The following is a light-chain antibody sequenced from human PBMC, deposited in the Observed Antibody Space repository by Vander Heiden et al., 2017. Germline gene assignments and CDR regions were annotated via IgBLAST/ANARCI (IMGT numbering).Light chain of an antibody. CDR1: QSVLYSSNNKNY. V-gene: IGKV4-1*01. CDR3: QQDDSIPLT. J-gene: IGKJ4*01. CDR2: WAS. Sequence: DIVMTQSPDSLAVSLGERATINCKSSQSVLYSSNNKNYLAWYQQKPGQPPKLLIYWASTRESGVPDRCSGSGSGTDFTLTISSLQAEDVAVYYCQQDDSIPLTFGGGTKVEIK.